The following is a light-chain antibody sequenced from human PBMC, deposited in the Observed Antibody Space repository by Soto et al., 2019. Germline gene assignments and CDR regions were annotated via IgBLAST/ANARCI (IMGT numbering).Light chain of an antibody. Sequence: IVLTQSPATLSLSPGERATLSCRARQSVSSYLAWYQQKPGQAPRLLMYDTSNRATGIPARFSGSGSGTDFTLTISSLEPEDFAVYYCQQRSNWPWTFGGGTKVEIK. CDR1: QSVSSY. CDR2: DTS. J-gene: IGKJ4*01. CDR3: QQRSNWPWT. V-gene: IGKV3-11*01.